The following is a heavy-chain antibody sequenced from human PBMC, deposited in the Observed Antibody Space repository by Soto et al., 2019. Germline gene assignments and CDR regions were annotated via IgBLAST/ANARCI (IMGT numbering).Heavy chain of an antibody. CDR3: FREGLMADRKFDS. CDR1: GGSVRTGRYY. CDR2: IHYSGST. Sequence: SETLSLTCTVSGGSVRTGRYYWSWIRQPPGKGLEWIGYIHYSGSTSYNPSLKSRVTISIDTSKNQFSLNLSSVTAADTAVYHCFREGLMADRKFDSWGQGTLVTVSS. V-gene: IGHV4-61*01. J-gene: IGHJ5*01.